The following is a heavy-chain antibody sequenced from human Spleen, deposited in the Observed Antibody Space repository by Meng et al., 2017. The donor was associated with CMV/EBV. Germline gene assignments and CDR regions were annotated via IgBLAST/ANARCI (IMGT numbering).Heavy chain of an antibody. CDR2: ISSSSSYI. CDR3: ARLTTMVAFDI. D-gene: IGHD3-10*01. J-gene: IGHJ3*02. Sequence: GESLKISCAASGFTFSSYSMNWVRQAPGKELEWVSSISSSSSYIYYADSVKGRFTISRDNAKNSLYLQMNSLRAEDTAVYYCARLTTMVAFDIWGQGTMVTVSS. V-gene: IGHV3-21*01. CDR1: GFTFSSYS.